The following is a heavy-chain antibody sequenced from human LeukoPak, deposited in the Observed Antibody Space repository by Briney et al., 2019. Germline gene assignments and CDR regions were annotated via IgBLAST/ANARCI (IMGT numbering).Heavy chain of an antibody. J-gene: IGHJ6*03. Sequence: PGGSLRLSCAASGFTFSSYGMHWVRQAPGKGLEWVAFIRYDGSNKYYADSVKGRFTISRDNSKNTLYLQMSSLRAEDTAVYYCAKTDVYYYYYIDVWGKGTTVTVSS. CDR3: AKTDVYYYYYIDV. CDR1: GFTFSSYG. V-gene: IGHV3-30*02. CDR2: IRYDGSNK.